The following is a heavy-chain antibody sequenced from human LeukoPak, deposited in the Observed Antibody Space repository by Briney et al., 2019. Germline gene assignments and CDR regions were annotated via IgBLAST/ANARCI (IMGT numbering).Heavy chain of an antibody. V-gene: IGHV3-21*01. CDR3: ARLTMIGFDY. Sequence: PGGSLRLSCAASGFTFSSYWMHWVRQAPGKGLEWVSSISSSSSYIYYADSVKGRFTISRDNAKNSLYLQMNSLRAEDTAVYYCARLTMIGFDYWGQGTLVTVSS. J-gene: IGHJ4*02. CDR1: GFTFSSYW. D-gene: IGHD3-22*01. CDR2: ISSSSSYI.